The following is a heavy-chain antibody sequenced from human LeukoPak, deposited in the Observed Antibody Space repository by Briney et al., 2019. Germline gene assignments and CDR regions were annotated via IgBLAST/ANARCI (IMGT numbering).Heavy chain of an antibody. CDR2: LYSAGGT. CDR3: ASGEVGVRKYYSDPFHY. V-gene: IGHV3-53*01. CDR1: GFTVISNY. D-gene: IGHD3-10*01. Sequence: GGSLRLSCAASGFTVISNYVSWVRQAPGKGLEWVSILYSAGGTYYADSVRGRFIISRDTSKNTVCLQLNSLRAEDTAVYYCASGEVGVRKYYSDPFHYWGQGTLVTVSS. J-gene: IGHJ4*02.